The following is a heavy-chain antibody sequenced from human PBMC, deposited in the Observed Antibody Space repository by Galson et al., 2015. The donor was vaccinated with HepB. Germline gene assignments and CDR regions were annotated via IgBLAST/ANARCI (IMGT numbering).Heavy chain of an antibody. CDR3: ARDGVPRSATDNYYCNMGV. J-gene: IGHJ6*03. D-gene: IGHD3-3*01. CDR1: GFTFDDYA. V-gene: IGHV3-9*01. Sequence: SLRLSCAASGFTFDDYAMHWVRQVPGKGLEWVSGISWNSGGIGYADSVKGRFTISRDSAKNSLYLEMNSLRAEDTALYYCARDGVPRSATDNYYCNMGVWGKGTTVTVS. CDR2: ISWNSGGI.